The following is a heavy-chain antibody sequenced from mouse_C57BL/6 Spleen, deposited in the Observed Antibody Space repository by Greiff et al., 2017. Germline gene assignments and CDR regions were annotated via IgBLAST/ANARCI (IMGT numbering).Heavy chain of an antibody. CDR3: ARYYYGGSDY. D-gene: IGHD1-1*01. J-gene: IGHJ2*01. Sequence: LQPPGAELVTPGASVQLSCKSSGYTFPSYWMHWVKQRPGQGLEWIGMIHPHSGSTTYTGKFKSNAPLTVDTSSSTAYMQLSSLTSEDSAVYYCARYYYGGSDYWGQGTTLTVSS. CDR1: GYTFPSYW. V-gene: IGHV1-64*01. CDR2: IHPHSGST.